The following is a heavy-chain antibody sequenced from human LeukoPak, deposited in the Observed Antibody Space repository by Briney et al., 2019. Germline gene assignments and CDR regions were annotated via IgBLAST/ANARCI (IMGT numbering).Heavy chain of an antibody. CDR2: ISAYNGNT. D-gene: IGHD6-19*01. J-gene: IGHJ4*02. V-gene: IGHV1-18*01. Sequence: ASVKVSCKASGYTFTSYGISWVRQAPGQGLEWLAWISAYNGNTDYAQNVQGRLTMTTDTSTNTAYMGLRSLRSDDTAIYYCARDRSGSSFFPYYFEFWGQGTLVTVSS. CDR1: GYTFTSYG. CDR3: ARDRSGSSFFPYYFEF.